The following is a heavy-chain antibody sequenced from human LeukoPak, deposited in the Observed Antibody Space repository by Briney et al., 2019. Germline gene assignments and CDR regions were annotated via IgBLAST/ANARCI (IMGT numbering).Heavy chain of an antibody. V-gene: IGHV1-8*01. D-gene: IGHD3-22*01. CDR3: ARLSQTPDYYDAVRYYHLAY. J-gene: IGHJ4*02. CDR1: EYTFTSYD. Sequence: GASVKVSCKASEYTFTSYDINWVRQAPGQGLEWMGWMNPTTGNTGYAQKFQGRVTMTRDTSKKTAYMELRSLDSEDTAVYFCARLSQTPDYYDAVRYYHLAYWGQGTRVTVSS. CDR2: MNPTTGNT.